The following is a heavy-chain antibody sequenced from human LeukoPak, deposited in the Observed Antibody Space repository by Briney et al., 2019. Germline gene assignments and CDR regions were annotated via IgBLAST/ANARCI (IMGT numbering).Heavy chain of an antibody. J-gene: IGHJ4*01. CDR1: GGTFSSYA. CDR2: IIPIFGTA. Sequence: GASVKVSCKASGGTFSSYAISWVRQAPGQGLEWMGRIIPIFGTANYAQKFQGRVTITTDESRSTAYMELSSLRSEDTAVYYCARTMSSWSFDYWGKGTLVTVSS. CDR3: ARTMSSWSFDY. V-gene: IGHV1-69*05. D-gene: IGHD6-13*01.